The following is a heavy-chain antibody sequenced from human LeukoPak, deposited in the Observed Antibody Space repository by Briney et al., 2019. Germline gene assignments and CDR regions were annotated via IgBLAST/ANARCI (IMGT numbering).Heavy chain of an antibody. V-gene: IGHV3-21*04. CDR1: GFTFSSYT. CDR3: ARDEPFRNVDY. D-gene: IGHD1-1*01. J-gene: IGHJ4*02. CDR2: IAGSSGYI. Sequence: GGSLRLSCAASGFTFSSYTMNWVRQAPGKGLEWASSIAGSSGYISYADSVKGRFTISRDNAKNSLYLQMNSLRAEDTAVYHCARDEPFRNVDYWGQGTLVTVSS.